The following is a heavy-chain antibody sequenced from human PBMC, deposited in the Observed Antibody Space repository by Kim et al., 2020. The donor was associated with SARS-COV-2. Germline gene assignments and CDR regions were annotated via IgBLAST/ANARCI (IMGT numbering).Heavy chain of an antibody. CDR2: IYYSGST. CDR3: ARDNSVTSGSYGAFDI. J-gene: IGHJ3*02. D-gene: IGHD1-26*01. CDR1: GGSISSSSYY. Sequence: SETLSLTCTVSGGSISSSSYYWGWIRQPPGKGLEWIGSIYYSGSTYYNPSLKSRVTISVDTSKNQFSLKLSSVTAADTAVYYCARDNSVTSGSYGAFDIWGQGTMVTVSS. V-gene: IGHV4-39*07.